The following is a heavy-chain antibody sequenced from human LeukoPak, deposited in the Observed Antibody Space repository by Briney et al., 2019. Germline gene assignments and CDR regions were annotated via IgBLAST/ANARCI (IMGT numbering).Heavy chain of an antibody. V-gene: IGHV3-23*01. CDR2: ISSSGDKT. J-gene: IGHJ3*01. Sequence: GGSLRLSCEVSGFTFTSHAISWVRQAPGKGLEWVSAISSSGDKTYYADSVKGHFTISRDNSKNTVNLQLNTLRAEDTAVYYCANHYDSSSRLVGFDVWGQGTRVTVSP. CDR3: ANHYDSSSRLVGFDV. D-gene: IGHD3-22*01. CDR1: GFTFTSHA.